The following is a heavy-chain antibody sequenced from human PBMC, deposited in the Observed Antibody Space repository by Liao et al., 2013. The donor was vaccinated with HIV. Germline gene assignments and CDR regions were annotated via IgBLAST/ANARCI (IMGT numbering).Heavy chain of an antibody. Sequence: QVQLQQWGAGLLKPSETLSLTCAVYGGSFSAYYWSWIRQPPGKGLEWIGEINHSGSTNYNPSLKSRVTISVDTSKNQFSLKLSSVTAADTAVYFCSRGSRLRLGLVDSWGQGTLVTVSS. CDR1: GGSFSAYY. V-gene: IGHV4-34*01. J-gene: IGHJ4*02. CDR3: SRGSRLRLGLVDS. CDR2: INHSGST. D-gene: IGHD3-16*01.